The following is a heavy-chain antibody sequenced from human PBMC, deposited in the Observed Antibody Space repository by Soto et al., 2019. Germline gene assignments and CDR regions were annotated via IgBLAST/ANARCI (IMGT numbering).Heavy chain of an antibody. Sequence: EVQLVESGGGLVKPGGSLRLSCAASGFTFSSYSMNWVRQAPGKGLEWVSSISSSSSYIYYADSVKGRFTIARDNAKNSLYLKMNSLRAEDTAVYYCARDNARGDYSIDYWGQGTLVTVSS. CDR2: ISSSSSYI. D-gene: IGHD4-17*01. CDR1: GFTFSSYS. V-gene: IGHV3-21*01. CDR3: ARDNARGDYSIDY. J-gene: IGHJ4*02.